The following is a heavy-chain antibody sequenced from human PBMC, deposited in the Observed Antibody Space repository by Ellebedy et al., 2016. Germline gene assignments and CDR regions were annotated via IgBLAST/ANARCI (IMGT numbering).Heavy chain of an antibody. CDR2: ISYDESNK. Sequence: GGSLRLSCAASGFTFSSYGMHWVRQAPGKGLEWVAVISYDESNKYYADSVKGRFTISRDNSKNTLYLQMNSLRAEDTAVYYCAKEGRGYSYGDIDYWGQGTLVTVSS. CDR1: GFTFSSYG. V-gene: IGHV3-30*18. J-gene: IGHJ4*02. D-gene: IGHD5-18*01. CDR3: AKEGRGYSYGDIDY.